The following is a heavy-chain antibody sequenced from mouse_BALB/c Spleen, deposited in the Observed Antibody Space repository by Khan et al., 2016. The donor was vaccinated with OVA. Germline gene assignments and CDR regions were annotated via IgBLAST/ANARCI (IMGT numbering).Heavy chain of an antibody. J-gene: IGHJ4*01. CDR1: GYTFTTAG. Sequence: QVRLQQSGPELKKPGETVRISCKASGYTFTTAGMQWVQKMPGKGLKWIGWINTHSGVPKYAEDFKGRFVFSLETSASTAYLQITNLKNEDTATYFCARGGAAYYRNDGGAMDYWGQGTSVTVSS. V-gene: IGHV9-4*02. CDR3: ARGGAAYYRNDGGAMDY. CDR2: INTHSGVP. D-gene: IGHD2-14*01.